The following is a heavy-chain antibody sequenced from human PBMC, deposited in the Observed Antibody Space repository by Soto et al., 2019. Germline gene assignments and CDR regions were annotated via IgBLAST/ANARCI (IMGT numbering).Heavy chain of an antibody. Sequence: GGSLRLSCAASGFTFSSAWMNWVRQAPGKGLEWVGRIKSKTDGGTTDYAAPVKGRFTISRDDSKNTLYLQMNSLKTEDTAVYYCTTDDYYDSSGYAYYYYGMDVWGQGTTVTVSS. CDR3: TTDDYYDSSGYAYYYYGMDV. V-gene: IGHV3-15*07. CDR1: GFTFSSAW. CDR2: IKSKTDGGTT. D-gene: IGHD3-22*01. J-gene: IGHJ6*02.